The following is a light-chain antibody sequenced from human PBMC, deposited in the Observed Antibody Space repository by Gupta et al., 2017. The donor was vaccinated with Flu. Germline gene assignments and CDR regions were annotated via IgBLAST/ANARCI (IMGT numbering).Light chain of an antibody. Sequence: QSALTQPASVSGSPGQSIPIYCPGTSSDVGGYNYVSWYQQHPGKAPKLMIYEVSNRPSGVSNRFSGSKSGNTASLTISGLQAEDEADYYCSSYTSSSAVVFGGGTKLTVL. CDR2: EVS. CDR1: SSDVGGYNY. CDR3: SSYTSSSAVV. V-gene: IGLV2-14*01. J-gene: IGLJ2*01.